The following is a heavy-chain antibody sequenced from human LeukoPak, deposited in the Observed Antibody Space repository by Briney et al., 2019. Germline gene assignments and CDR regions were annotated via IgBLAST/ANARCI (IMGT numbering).Heavy chain of an antibody. V-gene: IGHV3-23*01. CDR1: GFTFSSYA. CDR2: ISGSGGST. Sequence: GGSLRLSCAASGFTFSSYAMSWVRQAPGKGVEWVSDISGSGGSTYYADSVKGRFTISRDNSKNTLYLQMNSLRAEDTAVYYCAKLYYDILTGYSPFDYWGQGTLVTVSS. CDR3: AKLYYDILTGYSPFDY. D-gene: IGHD3-9*01. J-gene: IGHJ4*02.